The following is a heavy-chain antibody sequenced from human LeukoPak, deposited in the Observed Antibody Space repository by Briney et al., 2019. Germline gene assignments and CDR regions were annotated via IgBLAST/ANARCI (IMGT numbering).Heavy chain of an antibody. CDR2: ISISASTI. V-gene: IGHV3-48*03. Sequence: GGSVRLSCAASGLTLSSSEMNWVRQDPRRGIEWVSYISISASTIYYADSVKGRFTISRDNAKISLYLQMDNLRPEDTAVYYCARPDCGSTTCYGYFQYWGQGTLVTVSS. D-gene: IGHD2-2*01. CDR1: GLTLSSSE. J-gene: IGHJ1*01. CDR3: ARPDCGSTTCYGYFQY.